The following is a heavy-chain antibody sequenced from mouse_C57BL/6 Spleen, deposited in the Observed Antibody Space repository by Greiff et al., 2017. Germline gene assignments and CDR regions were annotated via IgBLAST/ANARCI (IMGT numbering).Heavy chain of an antibody. D-gene: IGHD1-1*02. J-gene: IGHJ1*03. V-gene: IGHV3-6*01. CDR2: ISYDGSN. CDR3: ARTGGYWYFDG. Sequence: EVKLMESGPGLVKPSQSLSLTCSVTGYSITSGYYWNWIRQFPGNKLEWMGYISYDGSNNYNPSLKNRISITRDTSKNHFFLKLNSVTTEDTATYYCARTGGYWYFDGWGTGTTVTVSS. CDR1: GYSITSGYY.